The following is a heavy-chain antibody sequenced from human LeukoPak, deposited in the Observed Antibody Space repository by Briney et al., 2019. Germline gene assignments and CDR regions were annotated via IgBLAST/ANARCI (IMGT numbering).Heavy chain of an antibody. D-gene: IGHD3-10*01. V-gene: IGHV3-30*02. CDR1: GFTFGKFG. CDR2: TSSDERNI. CDR3: AKDGSWSYTD. Sequence: RGSLRLSCAASGFTFGKFGMHWVRQAPGKGLEWVAYTSSDERNIKYADSVKGRFTISRDNSKRTLYLQMNGLRADDTAVYYCAKDGSWSYTDWGQGTLVTVSS. J-gene: IGHJ4*02.